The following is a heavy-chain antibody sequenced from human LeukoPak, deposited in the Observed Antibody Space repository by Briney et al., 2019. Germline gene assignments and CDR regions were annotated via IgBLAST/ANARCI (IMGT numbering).Heavy chain of an antibody. CDR3: ARAYYGEPIDY. D-gene: IGHD4-17*01. CDR2: IWYDGSNK. V-gene: IGHV3-33*01. CDR1: GFTFSSYG. J-gene: IGHJ4*02. Sequence: GRSLRLSCAASGFTFSSYGIHWVRQAPGKGLEWVAVIWYDGSNKYYADSVKGRFTISRDNSKNTLYLQMNSLRAEDTAVYYCARAYYGEPIDYWGQGTLVTASS.